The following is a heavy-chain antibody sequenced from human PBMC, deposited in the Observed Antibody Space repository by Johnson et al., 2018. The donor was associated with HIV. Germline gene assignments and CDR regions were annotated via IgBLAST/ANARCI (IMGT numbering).Heavy chain of an antibody. CDR1: GFTFSSYT. D-gene: IGHD4-17*01. Sequence: QVQLVESGGGLVQPGRSLRLSCAASGFTFSSYTMHWVRQAPGKGLEWVASISTDGSNKFYADSVKGRFTISRDNSRNTLDLQMSSLRPADTAVYYCVKEGTTVTTFLVYHIWGQGTRVTVSS. V-gene: IGHV3-30*18. J-gene: IGHJ3*02. CDR3: VKEGTTVTTFLVYHI. CDR2: ISTDGSNK.